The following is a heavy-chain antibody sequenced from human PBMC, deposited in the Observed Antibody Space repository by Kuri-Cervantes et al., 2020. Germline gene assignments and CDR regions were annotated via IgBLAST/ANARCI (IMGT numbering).Heavy chain of an antibody. J-gene: IGHJ6*03. CDR3: ARGGGDYYYYYMDV. D-gene: IGHD3-16*01. V-gene: IGHV1-18*01. CDR2: ISAYNGNT. CDR1: GYTFTSYG. Sequence: ASVKVSCKASGYTFTSYGISWVRQAPGQGLEWMGWISAYNGNTNYAQKLQGRVTMTTDTSTSTAYMELRSLRAEDTAVYYCARGGGDYYYYYMDVWGKGTTVTVSS.